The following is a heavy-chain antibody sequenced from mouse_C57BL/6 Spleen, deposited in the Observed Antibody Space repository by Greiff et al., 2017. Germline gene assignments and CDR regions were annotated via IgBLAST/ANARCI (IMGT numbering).Heavy chain of an antibody. Sequence: EVHLVESGGGLVKPGGSLKLSCAASGFTFSSYAMSWVRQTPEKRLEWVATISDGGSYTYYPDNVKGGFTISRDNAKNNLYLQMSHLKSEDTAVYYTARDGTNYSNLAWFAYWGQGTLVTVSA. J-gene: IGHJ3*01. D-gene: IGHD2-5*01. CDR2: ISDGGSYT. CDR3: ARDGTNYSNLAWFAY. V-gene: IGHV5-4*01. CDR1: GFTFSSYA.